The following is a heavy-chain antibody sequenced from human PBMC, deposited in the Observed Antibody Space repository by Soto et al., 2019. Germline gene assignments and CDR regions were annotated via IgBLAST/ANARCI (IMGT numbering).Heavy chain of an antibody. CDR3: ARDREAGYNFYYGMDV. CDR1: GADINTYS. J-gene: IGHJ6*02. CDR2: IYTSASI. V-gene: IGHV4-4*07. Sequence: SETLSLTCSVPGADINTYSWTWIRQPAGKGLEWIGRIYTSASINYNPSLKGRVTLSVDTSTNQVSLRLASVTAADTAIYYCARDREAGYNFYYGMDVWGQGTTVTVSS. D-gene: IGHD6-19*01.